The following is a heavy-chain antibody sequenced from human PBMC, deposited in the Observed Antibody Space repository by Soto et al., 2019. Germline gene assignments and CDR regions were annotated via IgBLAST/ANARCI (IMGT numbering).Heavy chain of an antibody. V-gene: IGHV1-18*01. J-gene: IGHJ4*02. CDR3: ARYFSSSWPLDY. D-gene: IGHD6-13*01. CDR2: ISAYNGNT. Sequence: QVQLVQSGAEVKKPGASVKVSCKASGYTFTSYGISWVRQAPGQGLEWMGWISAYNGNTNYAQKLQGKVTMTTDTSTSTADRELRSLRSDVTAVYYCARYFSSSWPLDYWGQGTLVTVSS. CDR1: GYTFTSYG.